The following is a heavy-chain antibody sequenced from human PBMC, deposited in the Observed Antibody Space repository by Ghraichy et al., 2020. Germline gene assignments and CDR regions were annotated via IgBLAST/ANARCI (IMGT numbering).Heavy chain of an antibody. Sequence: ETLSLTCTVSGGSISSYYWSWIRQPAGKGLEWIGRIYTSGSTNYNPSLKSRVTMSVDTSKNQFSLKLSPVTAADTAVYYCARGDWSPYYYYGMDVWGQGTTVTVSS. CDR1: GGSISSYY. CDR2: IYTSGST. CDR3: ARGDWSPYYYYGMDV. V-gene: IGHV4-4*07. J-gene: IGHJ6*02. D-gene: IGHD2-21*02.